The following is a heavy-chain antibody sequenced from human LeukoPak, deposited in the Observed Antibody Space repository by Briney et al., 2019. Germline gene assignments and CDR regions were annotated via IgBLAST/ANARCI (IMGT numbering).Heavy chain of an antibody. Sequence: QTGGSLRLSCAASGFTFDDYAMHWVRQAPGKGLEWVSGISWNSGSIGYADSVKGRFTISRDNAKNSLYLQMNSLRAEDMALYYCAKDVSSNWSLGRYMDVWGKGTTVTVSS. CDR2: ISWNSGSI. J-gene: IGHJ6*03. CDR3: AKDVSSNWSLGRYMDV. CDR1: GFTFDDYA. V-gene: IGHV3-9*03. D-gene: IGHD6-13*01.